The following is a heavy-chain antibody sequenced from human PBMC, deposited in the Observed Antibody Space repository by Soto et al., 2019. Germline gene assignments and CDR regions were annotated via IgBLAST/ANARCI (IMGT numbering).Heavy chain of an antibody. CDR2: ISSNGGST. J-gene: IGHJ4*02. D-gene: IGHD4-17*01. V-gene: IGHV3-64*01. Sequence: EVQLVESGGGLVQPGGSLRLSCAASGFTFSSYAMHWVRRAPGKGLEYVSAISSNGGSTYYANSVKGRFTISRDNSKNTLYLQMGSLRAEDMAVYYCARDLDYARTGYWGQGTLVTVSS. CDR3: ARDLDYARTGY. CDR1: GFTFSSYA.